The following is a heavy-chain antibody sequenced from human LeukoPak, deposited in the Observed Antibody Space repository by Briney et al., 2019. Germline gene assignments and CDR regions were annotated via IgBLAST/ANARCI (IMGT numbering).Heavy chain of an antibody. Sequence: ASVKVSCKASGFTFTGYYIHWVRQAPGQGLEWMGWISAYNGNTNYAQKLQGRVTMTTDTSTSTAYMELRSLRSDDTAVYYCARDNYYDSSGSAFDIWGQGTMVTVSS. CDR3: ARDNYYDSSGSAFDI. CDR1: GFTFTGYY. CDR2: ISAYNGNT. J-gene: IGHJ3*02. D-gene: IGHD3-22*01. V-gene: IGHV1-18*04.